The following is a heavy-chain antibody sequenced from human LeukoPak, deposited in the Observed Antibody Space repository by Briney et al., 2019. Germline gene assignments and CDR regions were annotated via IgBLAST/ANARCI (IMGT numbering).Heavy chain of an antibody. Sequence: GGSLRLSCAASGFTFSSYGMHWVRQAPGKGLEWVAVISYDGSNKYYADSVKGRFTTSRDNSKNTLYLQMNSLRAEDTAVYYCAKQGGYSYGYLNAFDIWGQGTMVTVSS. CDR2: ISYDGSNK. D-gene: IGHD5-18*01. CDR3: AKQGGYSYGYLNAFDI. J-gene: IGHJ3*02. CDR1: GFTFSSYG. V-gene: IGHV3-30*18.